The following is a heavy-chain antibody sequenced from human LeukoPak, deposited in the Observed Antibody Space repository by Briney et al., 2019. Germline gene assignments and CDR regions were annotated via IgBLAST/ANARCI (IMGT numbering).Heavy chain of an antibody. V-gene: IGHV4-34*01. D-gene: IGHD6-13*01. CDR1: GGSFSGYY. CDR2: INHSGGT. CDR3: ARGTRRSSWGYYYYYMDV. Sequence: SETLSLTCAVYGGSFSGYYWSWIRQPPGKGLEWIGEINHSGGTNYNPSLRSRVTISVDTSKNQFSLKLSSVTAADTAVYYCARGTRRSSWGYYYYYMDVWGKGTTVTVSS. J-gene: IGHJ6*03.